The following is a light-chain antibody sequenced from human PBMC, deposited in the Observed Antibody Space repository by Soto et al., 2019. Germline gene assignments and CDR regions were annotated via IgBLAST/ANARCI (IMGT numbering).Light chain of an antibody. Sequence: DIVMTQSPDSLAVSLGERATIDCKSSQSVLYSSNNKNYLAWYQQKPGQSPKLLFYWASTRESGVPDRFSGSGSGTDFTLTISSLRAEDVAVYYCQQYYTGRTFGQGTKVEIK. CDR3: QQYYTGRT. CDR1: QSVLYSSNNKNY. V-gene: IGKV4-1*01. CDR2: WAS. J-gene: IGKJ1*01.